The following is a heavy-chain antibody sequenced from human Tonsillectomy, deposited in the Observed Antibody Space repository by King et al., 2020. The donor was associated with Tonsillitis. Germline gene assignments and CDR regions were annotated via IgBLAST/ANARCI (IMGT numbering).Heavy chain of an antibody. Sequence: VQLQQWGAGLLKPSETLSLTCAVYGGSFSGYYWSWIRQSPGRGLEWIGEINHSGSTNYNPSLKSRVTILADTSKNQFSLKLSSVTAADTAVYYCARSDYGDCFPFDYWGQGTLVTVSS. CDR1: GGSFSGYY. CDR3: ARSDYGDCFPFDY. CDR2: INHSGST. J-gene: IGHJ4*02. D-gene: IGHD4-17*01. V-gene: IGHV4-34*01.